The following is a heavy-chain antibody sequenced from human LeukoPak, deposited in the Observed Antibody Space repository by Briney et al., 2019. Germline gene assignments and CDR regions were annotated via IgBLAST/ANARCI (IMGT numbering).Heavy chain of an antibody. Sequence: GASVKVSCKASGYTFTGYYMHWVRQAPGQGLEWMGWINPNSGGTNYAQKFQGRVTMTRDTSISTAYMELSRLRSDDTAVYYCARQPSSSPRWFDPWGQGNLVTVSS. V-gene: IGHV1-2*02. CDR3: ARQPSSSPRWFDP. CDR1: GYTFTGYY. J-gene: IGHJ5*02. CDR2: INPNSGGT. D-gene: IGHD2-2*01.